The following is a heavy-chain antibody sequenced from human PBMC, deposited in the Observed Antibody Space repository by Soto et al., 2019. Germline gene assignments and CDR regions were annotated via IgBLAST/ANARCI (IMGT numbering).Heavy chain of an antibody. CDR3: AHSRRITMVRGREDWFDP. Sequence: QITLKESGPTLVKPTQTLTLTCTFSGFSLSTSGVGVGWIRQPPGKALEWLALIYWDDDKRYSPSLKSRLTIPKDTSKNQVVLTMTNMDPVDTATYYCAHSRRITMVRGREDWFDPWGQGTLVTVSS. J-gene: IGHJ5*02. D-gene: IGHD3-10*01. V-gene: IGHV2-5*02. CDR2: IYWDDDK. CDR1: GFSLSTSGVG.